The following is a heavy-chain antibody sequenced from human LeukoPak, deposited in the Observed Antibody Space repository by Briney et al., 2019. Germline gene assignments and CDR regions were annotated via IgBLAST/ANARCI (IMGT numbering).Heavy chain of an antibody. CDR1: GFTFSSYA. V-gene: IGHV3-23*01. J-gene: IGHJ4*02. D-gene: IGHD3-3*01. CDR2: ISGSGGST. Sequence: GGSLRLSCAASGFTFSSYAMSWVRQAPGKGLEWVSAISGSGGSTYYADSVKGRFTISRDNSKNTLYLQMNSLRAEDTAVYYCARDRKYYDFWSGYYTGIDYWGQGTLVTVSS. CDR3: ARDRKYYDFWSGYYTGIDY.